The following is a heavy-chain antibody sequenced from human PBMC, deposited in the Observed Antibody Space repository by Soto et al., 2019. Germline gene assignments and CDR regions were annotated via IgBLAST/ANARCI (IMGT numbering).Heavy chain of an antibody. D-gene: IGHD3-3*02. CDR3: ARVFLSFFGVTTAFPYDY. V-gene: IGHV3-48*01. J-gene: IGHJ4*02. CDR1: GFTFSSYS. Sequence: GGSLRLSCAASGFTFSSYSMNWVRQAPGKGLEWVSYISSSSSTIYYADSVKGRFTISRDNAKNSLYLQMNSLRAEDTAVYYCARVFLSFFGVTTAFPYDYWGQGTLVTVSS. CDR2: ISSSSSTI.